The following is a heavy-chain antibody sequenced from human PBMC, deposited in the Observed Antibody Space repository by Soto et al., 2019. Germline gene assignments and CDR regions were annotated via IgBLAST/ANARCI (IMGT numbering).Heavy chain of an antibody. CDR3: AKEGRGFSSSGSRCYGMDV. V-gene: IGHV3-30*18. CDR1: GFTFSSYG. J-gene: IGHJ6*02. D-gene: IGHD6-13*01. CDR2: ISHDGSNK. Sequence: PGGSLRLSCAASGFTFSSYGMHWVRQAPGKGLEWVASISHDGSNKYYADSVKGRFTISRDSSKNTLYLEMNGLRAEDTAVFYCAKEGRGFSSSGSRCYGMDVWGQGTTVPVSS.